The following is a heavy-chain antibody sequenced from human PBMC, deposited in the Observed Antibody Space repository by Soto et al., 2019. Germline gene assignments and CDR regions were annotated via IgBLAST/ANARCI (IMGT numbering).Heavy chain of an antibody. CDR1: GFSFSRYT. CDR2: IHPGDSDT. V-gene: IGHV5-51*01. D-gene: IGHD4-17*01. Sequence: GESLKVSCVGAGFSFSRYTGGWVRQVPGKGLEWMGVIHPGDSDTIYSPSFQGQVTISADKSISTAYLQWSSLKASDTAMYYCTLSYGDSYYYYYGMDVWGQGTTVTVSS. CDR3: TLSYGDSYYYYYGMDV. J-gene: IGHJ6*02.